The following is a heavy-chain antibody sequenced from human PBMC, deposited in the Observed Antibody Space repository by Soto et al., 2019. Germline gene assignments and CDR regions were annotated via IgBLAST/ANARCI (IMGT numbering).Heavy chain of an antibody. CDR3: ARDTHIVVVTAIYYYYGMDV. CDR2: ISAYNGNT. D-gene: IGHD2-21*02. J-gene: IGHJ6*02. Sequence: ASVKVSCKASGYTFTSYGISWVRQAPGQGLEWMGWISAYNGNTNYAQKLQGRVTMTTDTSTSTAYMELRSLRSDDTAVYYCARDTHIVVVTAIYYYYGMDVWGQGTTVTAP. V-gene: IGHV1-18*01. CDR1: GYTFTSYG.